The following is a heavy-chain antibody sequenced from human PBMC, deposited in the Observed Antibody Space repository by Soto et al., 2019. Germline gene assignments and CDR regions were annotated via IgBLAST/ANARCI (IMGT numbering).Heavy chain of an antibody. J-gene: IGHJ4*02. CDR3: ASPYGSSTDPLFDY. CDR1: GFTFSDYY. V-gene: IGHV3-11*01. Sequence: GGSLRLSCAASGFTFSDYYMSWIRQAPGKGLEWVSYISSSGSTIYYADSVKGRFTISRDNAKNSLYLQMNSLRAEDTAVYYCASPYGSSTDPLFDYWGQGTLVTVSS. D-gene: IGHD4-17*01. CDR2: ISSSGSTI.